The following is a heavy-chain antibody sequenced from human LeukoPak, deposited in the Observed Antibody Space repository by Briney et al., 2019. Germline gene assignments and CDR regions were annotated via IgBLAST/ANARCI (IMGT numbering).Heavy chain of an antibody. Sequence: GGSLRLSCAASGFTFSSYSMNWVRQAPGKGLEWVSSISSSGSYIYYADSVKGRFTISRDNAKNSLYLQMNSPRAEDTAVYYCAREEYYYGSGSYYYGYWGQGTLVTVSS. D-gene: IGHD3-10*01. CDR1: GFTFSSYS. CDR3: AREEYYYGSGSYYYGY. V-gene: IGHV3-21*01. CDR2: ISSSGSYI. J-gene: IGHJ4*02.